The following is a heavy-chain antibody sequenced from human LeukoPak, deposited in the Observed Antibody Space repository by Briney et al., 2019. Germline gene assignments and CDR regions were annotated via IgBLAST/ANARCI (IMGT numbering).Heavy chain of an antibody. J-gene: IGHJ3*02. Sequence: SQTLSLTCAISGDSVSSNSAAWNWIRQSPSTGLEWLGRTYYRSKWYNDYAGSVRSRITINPDTSKNQFSLQVNSVTPEDTAVYYCARGGQGDGYSADEAFDIWGQGTMVTVSS. D-gene: IGHD5-24*01. V-gene: IGHV6-1*01. CDR3: ARGGQGDGYSADEAFDI. CDR2: TYYRSKWYN. CDR1: GDSVSSNSAA.